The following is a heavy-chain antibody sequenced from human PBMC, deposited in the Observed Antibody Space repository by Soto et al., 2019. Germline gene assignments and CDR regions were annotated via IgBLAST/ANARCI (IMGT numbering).Heavy chain of an antibody. CDR1: GFTFSSYA. J-gene: IGHJ4*01. Sequence: GGSLRLSCAASGFTFSSYAMSWVRQAPGKGLEWVSAISGSGGSTYYADSVKGRFTISRDNSKNTLYLQMNSLRAEDTAVYDWAKDYGDYGYLLYLDYWGQEPWSPSPQ. CDR3: AKDYGDYGYLLYLDY. D-gene: IGHD4-17*01. V-gene: IGHV3-23*01. CDR2: ISGSGGST.